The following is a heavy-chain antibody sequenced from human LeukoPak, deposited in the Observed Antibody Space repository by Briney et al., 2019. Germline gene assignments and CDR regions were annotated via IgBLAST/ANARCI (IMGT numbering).Heavy chain of an antibody. D-gene: IGHD3-22*01. Sequence: GGSLRLSCAASGFTFTSYSMNWVRQAPGKGLEWVSTISGGGGSTYYADSVKGRFTISRDNSKNTLYLQVNSLRAEDTAVYYCARETYYYDSSGYPNYYYYGMDVWGQGTTVTVSS. CDR1: GFTFTSYS. CDR3: ARETYYYDSSGYPNYYYYGMDV. J-gene: IGHJ6*02. CDR2: ISGGGGST. V-gene: IGHV3-23*01.